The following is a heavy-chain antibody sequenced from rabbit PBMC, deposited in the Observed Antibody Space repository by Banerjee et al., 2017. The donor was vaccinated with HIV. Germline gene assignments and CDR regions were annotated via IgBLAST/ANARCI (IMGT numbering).Heavy chain of an antibody. J-gene: IGHJ4*01. CDR1: GIDFSLYY. CDR3: ARGYDDYGDRDSFNL. CDR2: IDPIFGST. Sequence: QLKESGGGLVQPGGSLKLSCKASGIDFSLYYMSWVRQAPGKGLEWIGYIDPIFGSTYYATWVDGRFTISSHNAQNTLYLQLNSLTAADTATYFCARGYDDYGDRDSFNLWGQGTLVTVS. V-gene: IGHV1S7*01. D-gene: IGHD2-1*01.